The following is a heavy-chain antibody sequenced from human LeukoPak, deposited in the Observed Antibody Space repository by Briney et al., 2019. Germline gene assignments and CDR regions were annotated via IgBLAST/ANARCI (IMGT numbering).Heavy chain of an antibody. J-gene: IGHJ4*02. CDR3: TTDGNSGSYPFDY. CDR1: GFTFSNAW. V-gene: IGHV3-15*01. Sequence: GGSLRLSCAASGFTFSNAWMSWVRQAPGKGLEWVGRIKSKTDGGTTDYAAPVKGRFTISRDDSKNTLYLQMNSLKTEDTAVYYCTTDGNSGSYPFDYWGQGTLVTVSS. D-gene: IGHD1-26*01. CDR2: IKSKTDGGTT.